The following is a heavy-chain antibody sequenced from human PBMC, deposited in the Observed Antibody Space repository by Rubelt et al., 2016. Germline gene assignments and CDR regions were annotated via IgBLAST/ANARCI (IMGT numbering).Heavy chain of an antibody. V-gene: IGHV4-34*01. J-gene: IGHJ4*02. CDR3: ARSIAARRHYFDD. D-gene: IGHD6-6*01. CDR1: GGSFSGYY. Sequence: QVQLQQWGAGLLKPSETLSLTCAVYGGSFSGYYWSWIRQPPGKGLEWIGEINHSGSTNYNPSLTGRVTSSVDTSKNQFSLRLRSVTAADTAVYYCARSIAARRHYFDDWGQGTLVTVSS. CDR2: INHSGST.